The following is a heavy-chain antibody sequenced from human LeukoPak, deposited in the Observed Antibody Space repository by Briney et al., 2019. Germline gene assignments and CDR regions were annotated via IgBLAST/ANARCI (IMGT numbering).Heavy chain of an antibody. D-gene: IGHD3-22*01. J-gene: IGHJ4*02. V-gene: IGHV4-59*01. CDR2: IYYSGST. CDR1: GGSISSYY. Sequence: SETLSLTCTVSGGSISSYYWSWIRQPPGKGLEWIGYIYYSGSTNYNPSLKSRVTISVDTSKNQFSLKLSSVTAADTAVYYCARGLDYYDSSGYYSLFDYWGQGTLVTVSS. CDR3: ARGLDYYDSSGYYSLFDY.